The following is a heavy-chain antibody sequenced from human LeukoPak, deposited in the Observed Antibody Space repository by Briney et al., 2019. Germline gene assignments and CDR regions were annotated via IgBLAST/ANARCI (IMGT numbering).Heavy chain of an antibody. CDR2: NNSDGSST. CDR3: TYFDY. Sequence: GGSLRLSCAASGVTFSRYWMHWVRPAPGMGLVLVSSNNSDGSSTSYADSVKGRFTISRDNAKNTLYLQMNSLRAEDTAVYYCTYFDYWGQGTLVTVSS. J-gene: IGHJ4*02. CDR1: GVTFSRYW. V-gene: IGHV3-74*01.